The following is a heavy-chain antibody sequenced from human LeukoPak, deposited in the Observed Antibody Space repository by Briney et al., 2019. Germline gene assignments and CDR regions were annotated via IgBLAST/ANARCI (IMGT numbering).Heavy chain of an antibody. J-gene: IGHJ4*02. Sequence: SRTLSLTCSVSGGSISSGDYFWTWVRQSPGKGLEWLGFIDYSGDTYYNPTLESRLAISPDTSKNQFSLRVTSVTAADTAVYYCARWARSGSYYKDYYFDYWGQGTLVTVSS. CDR3: ARWARSGSYYKDYYFDY. D-gene: IGHD3-10*01. CDR2: IDYSGDT. V-gene: IGHV4-30-4*01. CDR1: GGSISSGDYF.